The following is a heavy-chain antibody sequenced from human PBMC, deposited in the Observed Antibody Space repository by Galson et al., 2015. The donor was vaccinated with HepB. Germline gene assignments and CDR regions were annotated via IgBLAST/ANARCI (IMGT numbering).Heavy chain of an antibody. CDR3: ARDFYEGSYYYFGMDV. J-gene: IGHJ6*02. CDR2: IGAYNGNT. Sequence: SVKVSCKASGYTFNHYGISWVRQAPGKGLEWMAWIGAYNGNTNYEEKFQGRLTMTTDTSTATAYMELRSLRSDDTAIYYCARDFYEGSYYYFGMDVWGQGTTVTVSS. CDR1: GYTFNHYG. D-gene: IGHD5/OR15-5a*01. V-gene: IGHV1-18*01.